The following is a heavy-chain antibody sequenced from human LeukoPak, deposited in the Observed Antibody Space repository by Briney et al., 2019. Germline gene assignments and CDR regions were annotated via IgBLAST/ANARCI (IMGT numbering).Heavy chain of an antibody. J-gene: IGHJ3*02. CDR2: IYSGGST. CDR1: GLTVSSKD. CDR3: ATLARYAFDI. V-gene: IGHV3-53*01. D-gene: IGHD5-12*01. Sequence: PGGSLRLSCAASGLTVSSKDMSWVRQAPGKGLEWVSVIYSGGSTYYAHSVKGRFTISIDNSKNTLYLQMNSLRAEDTAVYYCATLARYAFDIWGQGTMVTVSS.